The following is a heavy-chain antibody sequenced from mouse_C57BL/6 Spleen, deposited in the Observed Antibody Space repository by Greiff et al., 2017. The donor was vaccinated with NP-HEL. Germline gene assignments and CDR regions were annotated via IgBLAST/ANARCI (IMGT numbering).Heavy chain of an antibody. J-gene: IGHJ4*01. CDR2: INPSSGYT. CDR3: ARKKGYDGYPMDY. V-gene: IGHV1-4*01. CDR1: GYTFTSYT. D-gene: IGHD2-3*01. Sequence: VQLQQSGAELARPGASVKMSCKASGYTFTSYTMHWVKQRPGQGLEWIGYINPSSGYTKYNQKFKDKATLTADKSSSTAYMQLSSLTSEDSAVYYCARKKGYDGYPMDYWGQGTSVTVSS.